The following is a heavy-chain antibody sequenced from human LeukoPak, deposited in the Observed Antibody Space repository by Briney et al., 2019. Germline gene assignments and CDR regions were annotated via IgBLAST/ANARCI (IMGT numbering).Heavy chain of an antibody. V-gene: IGHV3-7*01. CDR3: ARDSRAYYDFWRGTTYYYYMDV. CDR1: GFTFNSYW. D-gene: IGHD3-3*01. Sequence: GGSLRLSCAASGFTFNSYWMSWVRQAPGKGLEWVANIKQDGNEKYYVDSVKGRFTISRDNAKNSLYLQMNSLRAEDTAVYYRARDSRAYYDFWRGTTYYYYMDVWGKGTTVTVSS. J-gene: IGHJ6*03. CDR2: IKQDGNEK.